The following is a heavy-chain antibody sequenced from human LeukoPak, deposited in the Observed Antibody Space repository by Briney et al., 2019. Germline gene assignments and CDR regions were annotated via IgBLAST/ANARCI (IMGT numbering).Heavy chain of an antibody. CDR3: ARLPGWFDP. V-gene: IGHV4-34*01. J-gene: IGHJ5*02. Sequence: SETLSLTCGVYGGSFSGYYWTWIRQPPGQGLEWIGEINQSGSPNYNPTLSSRLTLAVATSKTHFSLHLSPVTAADTAVYYCARLPGWFDPWGQGTLVTVSS. CDR1: GGSFSGYY. CDR2: INQSGSP.